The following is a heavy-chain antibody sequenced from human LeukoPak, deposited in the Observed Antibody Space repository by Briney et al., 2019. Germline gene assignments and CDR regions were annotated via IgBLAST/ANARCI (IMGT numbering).Heavy chain of an antibody. CDR1: GFTFNYAW. Sequence: KPGGSLRLSCAASGFTFNYAWMSWVRQVPGKGLGWVGQTVSEIDGGTTDYATPVKGRFTISRDDSKSTLYLQMNSLKIEDTAVYYCTTDEDWNYARKDVWGQGATVIVSS. CDR3: TTDEDWNYARKDV. D-gene: IGHD1-7*01. V-gene: IGHV3-15*04. J-gene: IGHJ6*02. CDR2: TVSEIDGGTT.